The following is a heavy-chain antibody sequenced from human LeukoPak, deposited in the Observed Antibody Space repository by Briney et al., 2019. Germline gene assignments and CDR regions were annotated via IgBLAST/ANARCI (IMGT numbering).Heavy chain of an antibody. CDR2: FDPEDGET. CDR1: GYTLTELS. Sequence: ASVKVSCKVSGYTLTELSMHWVRQAPGKGLEWMGGFDPEDGETIYAQKFQGRVTMTEDTSTDTAYMELSSLRSEDTAVYYCATTLGYDYVWGSYRYYFDYWGQGTLVTVSS. D-gene: IGHD3-16*01. J-gene: IGHJ4*02. CDR3: ATTLGYDYVWGSYRYYFDY. V-gene: IGHV1-24*01.